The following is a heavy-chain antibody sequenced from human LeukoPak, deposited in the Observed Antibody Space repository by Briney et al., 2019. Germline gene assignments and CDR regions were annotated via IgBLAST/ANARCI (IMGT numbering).Heavy chain of an antibody. CDR3: VKRSTSGWFYFDY. CDR1: GFTFSRYA. CDR2: IGPSNGTT. D-gene: IGHD6-19*01. V-gene: IGHV3-23*01. J-gene: IGHJ4*02. Sequence: GGSLRLSYAASGFTFSRYAMTWVRQAPGKGLEWVSSIGPSNGTTYYAESVKGRFTISRDNSENTLYLQLNSLRADDTAIYYCVKRSTSGWFYFDYWGQGTLVTVSS.